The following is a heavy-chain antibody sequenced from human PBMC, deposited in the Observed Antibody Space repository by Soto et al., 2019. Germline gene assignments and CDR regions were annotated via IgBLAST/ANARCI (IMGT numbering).Heavy chain of an antibody. Sequence: QVQLVQSGAEVKKPGSSVKVSCTTSGGTISSFGMNWVRQAPGQGLEWMGGIVPIDGSTKYAEKFQGRVTITADASRSTVYMTLSGLGAEDTAVYYCARFFTKPRRGGVAFDYWGRGTLLTVSP. J-gene: IGHJ4*02. CDR2: IVPIDGST. CDR3: ARFFTKPRRGGVAFDY. V-gene: IGHV1-69*01. CDR1: GGTISSFG. D-gene: IGHD3-3*01.